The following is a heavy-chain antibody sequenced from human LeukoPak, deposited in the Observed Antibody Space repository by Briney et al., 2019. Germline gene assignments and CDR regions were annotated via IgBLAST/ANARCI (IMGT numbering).Heavy chain of an antibody. CDR1: GYTFTSYG. V-gene: IGHV1-2*06. CDR2: INPNSGGT. J-gene: IGHJ4*02. CDR3: ASTGVTTGY. D-gene: IGHD4-17*01. Sequence: GASVKVSCKASGYTFTSYGISWVRQAPGQGLEWMGRINPNSGGTNYAQKFQGRVTMTRDTSISTAYMELSRLRSDDTAVYYCASTGVTTGYWGQGTLVTVSS.